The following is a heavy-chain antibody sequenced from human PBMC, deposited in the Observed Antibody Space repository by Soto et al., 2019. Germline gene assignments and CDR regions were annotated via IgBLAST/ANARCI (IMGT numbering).Heavy chain of an antibody. D-gene: IGHD2-15*01. Sequence: QVQLVESGGGVVQPGRSLRLSCAASGFTFSSYAMHWVRQAPGKGLEWVAVISYDGSNKYYADSVKGRFTISRDNSKNTRYLQINSLRAEDTAVYYCARDLERYCSGGSCYGMDVWGQGTTVTVSS. J-gene: IGHJ6*02. CDR3: ARDLERYCSGGSCYGMDV. CDR1: GFTFSSYA. CDR2: ISYDGSNK. V-gene: IGHV3-30-3*01.